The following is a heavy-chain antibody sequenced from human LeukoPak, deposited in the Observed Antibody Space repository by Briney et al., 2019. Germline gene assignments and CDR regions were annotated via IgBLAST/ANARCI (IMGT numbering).Heavy chain of an antibody. CDR2: ISAYNGNT. J-gene: IGHJ3*02. D-gene: IGHD3-22*01. CDR3: ARSYYDSSGYQRYAFDI. CDR1: VYMFTSYG. V-gene: IGHV1-18*01. Sequence: ASVKVSCKASVYMFTSYGISWVRQAPGQGLEWMGWISAYNGNTNYAPKFQDRVTMTRDTSTSTAYMELGSLRSDDTAVYYCARSYYDSSGYQRYAFDIWGQGTMVTVSS.